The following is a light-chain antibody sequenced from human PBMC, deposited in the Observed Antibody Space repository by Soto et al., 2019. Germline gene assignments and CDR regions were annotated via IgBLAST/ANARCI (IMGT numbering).Light chain of an antibody. CDR2: GAS. Sequence: DIVMTQSPDSLSVSLGERATINCNSSQSLLYSSNNKNFLAWYQQKPGQAPRLLIYGASTRATGIPARFSGSGSGTEFTLTISSLQSEDFAVYYCQQYNNWPPRTFGQGTKVDIK. J-gene: IGKJ1*01. CDR1: QSLLYSSNNKNF. V-gene: IGKV4-1*01. CDR3: QQYNNWPPRT.